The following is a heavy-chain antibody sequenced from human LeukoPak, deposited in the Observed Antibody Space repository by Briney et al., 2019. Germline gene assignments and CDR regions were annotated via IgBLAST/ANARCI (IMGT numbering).Heavy chain of an antibody. Sequence: SETLSLTCTVSGGSISSYYWSWIRQPPGKGLEWIGYIYYSGSTNYNPSLKSRVTISVDTSKNQFSLKLSSVTAADTAVYYCARARATSYYYMDVWGKGTTVTVSS. CDR1: GGSISSYY. V-gene: IGHV4-59*01. CDR2: IYYSGST. J-gene: IGHJ6*03. CDR3: ARARATSYYYMDV.